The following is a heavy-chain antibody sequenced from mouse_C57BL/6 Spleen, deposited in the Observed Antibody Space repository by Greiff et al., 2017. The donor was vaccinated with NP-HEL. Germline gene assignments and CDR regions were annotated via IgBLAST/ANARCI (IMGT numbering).Heavy chain of an antibody. CDR1: GYTFTDYE. CDR2: IDPETGGT. J-gene: IGHJ2*01. D-gene: IGHD4-1*02. Sequence: VQLQESGAELVRPGASVTLSCKASGYTFTDYEMHWVKQTPVHGLEWIGAIDPETGGTAYNQKFKGKAILTADKSSSTAYVELRSLTSEDSAVYYCTRKPSTGRGFDYWGQGTTLTVSS. CDR3: TRKPSTGRGFDY. V-gene: IGHV1-15*01.